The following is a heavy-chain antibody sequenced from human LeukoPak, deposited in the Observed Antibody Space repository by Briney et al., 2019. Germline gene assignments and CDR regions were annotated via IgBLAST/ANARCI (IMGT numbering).Heavy chain of an antibody. Sequence: GGSLRLSCAASGFTFSSYWMIWVRQAPGKGLEWVANIKQDGSEKHYVDSVKGRFTISRDNAKNSLFLQMNSLRVEDTAVYYCARDQEADVDYYDSSGYPFFDYWGQGTLVTVSS. J-gene: IGHJ4*02. CDR2: IKQDGSEK. CDR1: GFTFSSYW. D-gene: IGHD3-22*01. V-gene: IGHV3-7*01. CDR3: ARDQEADVDYYDSSGYPFFDY.